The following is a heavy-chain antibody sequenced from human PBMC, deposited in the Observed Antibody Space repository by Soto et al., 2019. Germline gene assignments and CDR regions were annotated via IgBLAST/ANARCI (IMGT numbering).Heavy chain of an antibody. CDR3: ARDPGPAAYYGMDV. CDR1: GFTVSSNY. CDR2: IYSGGST. J-gene: IGHJ6*02. Sequence: PGGSLRLSCAASGFTVSSNYMSWVRQAPGKGLEWVSVIYSGGSTYYADSVKGRFAISRDNSKNTLYLQMNSLRAEDTAVYYCARDPGPAAYYGMDVWGQGTTVTVSS. D-gene: IGHD6-25*01. V-gene: IGHV3-53*01.